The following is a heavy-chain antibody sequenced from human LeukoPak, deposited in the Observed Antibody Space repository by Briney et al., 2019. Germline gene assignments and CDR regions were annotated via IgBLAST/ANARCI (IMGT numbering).Heavy chain of an antibody. V-gene: IGHV4-34*01. D-gene: IGHD2-2*01. J-gene: IGHJ4*02. CDR2: INHSGST. CDR1: GGSFSGYY. CDR3: ARGARRYCSSTSCYGGDY. Sequence: SETLSLTCAVYGGSFSGYYWGWIRQPPRKGLEWIGEINHSGSTNYNPSLKSRVTISVDTSKNQFSLKLSSVTAADTAVYYCARGARRYCSSTSCYGGDYWGQGNLVTVSS.